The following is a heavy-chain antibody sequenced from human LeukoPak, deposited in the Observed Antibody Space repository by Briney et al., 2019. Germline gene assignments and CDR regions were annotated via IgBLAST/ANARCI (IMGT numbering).Heavy chain of an antibody. CDR1: GFPFSRYA. CDR2: ISGSGGST. D-gene: IGHD1-26*01. V-gene: IGHV3-23*01. Sequence: GGSVRLSCAASGFPFSRYAMSWVRQAPGKGLEWVSAISGSGGSTYYADTVKGRFTISRDNSKNTLYLQMNSLRAEDTAVYYCAKAQPTVGAKLYYFDYWGQGTLVPVSS. CDR3: AKAQPTVGAKLYYFDY. J-gene: IGHJ4*02.